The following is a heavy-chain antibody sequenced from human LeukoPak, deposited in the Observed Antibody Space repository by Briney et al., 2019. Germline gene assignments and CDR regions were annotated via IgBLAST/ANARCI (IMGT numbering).Heavy chain of an antibody. V-gene: IGHV3-30-3*01. CDR1: GFTFSSYA. Sequence: PGRSLRLSCAASGFTFSSYAMHWVRQAPGKGLEWVAVISYDGSNKYYADSVKGRFTISRDNSKNTLYLKMNSLRAEDTAVYYCAREYYDFWSGYRYYYYGMDVWGQGTTVTVSS. CDR2: ISYDGSNK. D-gene: IGHD3-3*01. CDR3: AREYYDFWSGYRYYYYGMDV. J-gene: IGHJ6*02.